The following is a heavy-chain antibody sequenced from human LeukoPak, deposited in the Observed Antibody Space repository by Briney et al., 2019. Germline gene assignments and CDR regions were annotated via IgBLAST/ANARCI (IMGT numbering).Heavy chain of an antibody. Sequence: SETLSLTCTVSGGSISSHYWSWIRQPPGKGLEWIGYIYYSGSTNYNSSLKSRVTISVDTSKNQFSLKLSSVTAADTAVYYCARRSGYDFWSGYYTGPQDYYYYMDVWGKGTTVTVSS. CDR2: IYYSGST. J-gene: IGHJ6*03. CDR3: ARRSGYDFWSGYYTGPQDYYYYMDV. CDR1: GGSISSHY. V-gene: IGHV4-59*11. D-gene: IGHD3-3*01.